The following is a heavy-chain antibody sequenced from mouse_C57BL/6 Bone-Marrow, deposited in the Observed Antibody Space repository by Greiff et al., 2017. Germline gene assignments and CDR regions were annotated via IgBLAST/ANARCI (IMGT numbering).Heavy chain of an antibody. Sequence: VQLQQSGAELAKPGASVKLSCKASGYTFTSYWMHWVKQRPGQGLEWIGYINPSSGYTKYNQKFKDKATLTADTSSSTAYMQLSSLTYEDSAVYYCARLYGYSWFAYWGQGTLVTVSA. CDR3: ARLYGYSWFAY. CDR2: INPSSGYT. V-gene: IGHV1-7*01. D-gene: IGHD2-2*01. CDR1: GYTFTSYW. J-gene: IGHJ3*01.